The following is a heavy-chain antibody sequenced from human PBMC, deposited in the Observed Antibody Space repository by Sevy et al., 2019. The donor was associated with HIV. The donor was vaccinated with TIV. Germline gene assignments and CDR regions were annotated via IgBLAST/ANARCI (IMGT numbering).Heavy chain of an antibody. D-gene: IGHD2-8*01. CDR3: AREGCTRPHDY. CDR1: GFAFYDYS. CDR2: LSFGGGKI. V-gene: IGHV3-23*01. Sequence: GGSLRLSCAASGFAFYDYSMSWIRQAPGKGLEWVATLSFGGGKINYADSVKGRFTRSRDNSKNSLYLQMDNLEFEDTALYYCAREGCTRPHDYWGQGTRVTVSS. J-gene: IGHJ4*02.